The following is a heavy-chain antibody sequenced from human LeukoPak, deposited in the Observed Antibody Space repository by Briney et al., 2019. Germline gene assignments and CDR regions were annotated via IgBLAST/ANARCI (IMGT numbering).Heavy chain of an antibody. V-gene: IGHV3-30*04. CDR2: ISYDGSNK. D-gene: IGHD1-26*01. J-gene: IGHJ5*02. CDR1: GFTFSSYA. CDR3: AKDSGSYWFDP. Sequence: GRSLRLSCAASGFTFSSYAMHWVRQAPGKGLEWVAVISYDGSNKYYADSVKGRFTISRDNSKNTLYLQMNSLRAEDTALYYCAKDSGSYWFDPWGQGTLVTVSS.